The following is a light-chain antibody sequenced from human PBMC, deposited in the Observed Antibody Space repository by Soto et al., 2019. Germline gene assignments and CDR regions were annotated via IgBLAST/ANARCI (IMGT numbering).Light chain of an antibody. CDR2: RND. Sequence: QLVLTQPSSVSGTPGQGVTISCSGSISNIGNNYVYWFQQLPGTAPKVLSNRNDQRPSGVPDRFSGSKSGTSASLAISGLRSEDEADCYCAAWDDTVRSYVFGTGTKLTVL. CDR3: AAWDDTVRSYV. J-gene: IGLJ1*01. CDR1: ISNIGNNY. V-gene: IGLV1-47*01.